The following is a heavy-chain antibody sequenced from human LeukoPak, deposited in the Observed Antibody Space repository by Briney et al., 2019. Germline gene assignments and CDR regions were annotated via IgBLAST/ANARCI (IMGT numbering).Heavy chain of an antibody. Sequence: GGSLRLSCAASGFTFSSYWMSWVRQAPGKGLEWVANIKQDGNEKYYVDSVKGRFTISRDNAKNSLFLQMNSLRAEDTAVYYCASGGYSGSLRWGQGTLVTVSS. CDR2: IKQDGNEK. V-gene: IGHV3-7*01. D-gene: IGHD1-26*01. J-gene: IGHJ4*02. CDR1: GFTFSSYW. CDR3: ASGGYSGSLR.